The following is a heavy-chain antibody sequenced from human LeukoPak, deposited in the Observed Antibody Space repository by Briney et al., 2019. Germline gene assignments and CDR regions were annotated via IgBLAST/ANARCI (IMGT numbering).Heavy chain of an antibody. J-gene: IGHJ5*02. D-gene: IGHD3/OR15-3a*01. V-gene: IGHV3-66*03. CDR2: IRDSGEA. Sequence: GGSLRLSCAVSGFRVSDYYMRWVRQAPGKGLEWVALIRDSGEAFYADFARGRFANSRDESENTLYLQMNSLRVEDTAVYFCARDRAANQDWVEFDPWGQGTPVIVSS. CDR1: GFRVSDYY. CDR3: ARDRAANQDWVEFDP.